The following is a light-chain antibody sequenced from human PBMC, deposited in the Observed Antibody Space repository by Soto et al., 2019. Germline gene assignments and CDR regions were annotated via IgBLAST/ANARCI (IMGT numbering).Light chain of an antibody. CDR2: KAS. CDR3: HQYHSYRT. J-gene: IGKJ1*01. Sequence: DIQLTQSLSTLSASVGDRVTITCRASPSINGWWAWYQQKPGQAPNLLIDKASIRESGVPSRFSGSGSGTEFPLTVSILQPDDFATYYCHQYHSYRTFGQGTKVDI. CDR1: PSINGW. V-gene: IGKV1-5*03.